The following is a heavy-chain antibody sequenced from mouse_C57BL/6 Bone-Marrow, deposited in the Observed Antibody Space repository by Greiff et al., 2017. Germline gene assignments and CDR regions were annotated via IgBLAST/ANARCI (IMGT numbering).Heavy chain of an antibody. Sequence: DVQLQESGGGLVKPGGSLKLSCAASGFTFSSYAMSWVRQTPEKRLEWVATISDGGSYTYYPDNVKGRFTISRDNAKNNLYLQMSHLKSEDTAMYYCARDRGGDYWGQGTSVTVSS. CDR1: GFTFSSYA. V-gene: IGHV5-4*01. J-gene: IGHJ4*01. D-gene: IGHD3-3*01. CDR2: ISDGGSYT. CDR3: ARDRGGDY.